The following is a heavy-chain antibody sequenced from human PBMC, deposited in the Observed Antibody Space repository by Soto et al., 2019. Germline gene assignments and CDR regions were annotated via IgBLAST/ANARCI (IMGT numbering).Heavy chain of an antibody. Sequence: SVKVSCKASGGTFSSYAISWVRQAPGQGLEWMGGIIPIFGTANYAQKFQGRVTITADESTSTAYMELSSLRSEDTAVYYCARDGSIVGATHFDYWGQGTLVTSPQ. CDR1: GGTFSSYA. D-gene: IGHD1-26*01. V-gene: IGHV1-69*13. J-gene: IGHJ4*02. CDR2: IIPIFGTA. CDR3: ARDGSIVGATHFDY.